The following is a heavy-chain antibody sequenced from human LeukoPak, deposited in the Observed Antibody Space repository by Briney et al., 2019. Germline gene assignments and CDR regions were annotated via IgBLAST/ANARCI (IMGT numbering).Heavy chain of an antibody. CDR3: AKWGCSGGSCYPFDY. CDR1: GFTFSNYW. J-gene: IGHJ4*02. D-gene: IGHD2-15*01. CDR2: IKQDGSEK. V-gene: IGHV3-7*03. Sequence: GGSLRLSCATSGFTFSNYWMSWVRQAPGKGLEWVANIKQDGSEKYYGDSVKGRFTISRDNAKNSLYLQMNSLRAEDTAVYYCAKWGCSGGSCYPFDYWGQGTLVTVSS.